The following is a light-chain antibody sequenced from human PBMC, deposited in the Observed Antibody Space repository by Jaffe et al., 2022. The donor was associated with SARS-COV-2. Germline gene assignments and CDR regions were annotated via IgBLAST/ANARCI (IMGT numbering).Light chain of an antibody. V-gene: IGKV1-17*01. J-gene: IGKJ2*01. Sequence: DIQMTQSPSSLSASVGDRVTITCRASQGIRNELGWYQQRPGKAPKRLIYYASTLESGVPSRFSGSGSGTEFTLTISSLQPEDFATYYCLQHNTHPRTFGQGTKLEIK. CDR2: YAS. CDR1: QGIRNE. CDR3: LQHNTHPRT.